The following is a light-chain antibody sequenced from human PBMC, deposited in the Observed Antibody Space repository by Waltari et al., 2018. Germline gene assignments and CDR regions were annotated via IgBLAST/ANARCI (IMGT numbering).Light chain of an antibody. CDR1: KCILYNSNDKNH. J-gene: IGKJ1*01. CDR2: WAS. CDR3: QQYYSRRT. Sequence: IVMTQSPDYLAVLLGERATINFKFSKCILYNSNDKNHLAWDQKKPGKPPKLIIYWASTRASGVPERFSGSGYGTDFTLTISSLQAEDVAVYYCQQYYSRRTFGQGTKVEI. V-gene: IGKV4-1*01.